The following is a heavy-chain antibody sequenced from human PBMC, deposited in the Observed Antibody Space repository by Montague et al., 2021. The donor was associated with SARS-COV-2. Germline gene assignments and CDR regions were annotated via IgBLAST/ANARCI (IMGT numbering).Heavy chain of an antibody. Sequence: SETLSLTCTVSGGSISSYYWSWIRQPPGKGLEWIGYIYYSGSTNYNPSLKSRVTISVDTSKNQFSLKLSSVTAADTAVYYCARVVPGWLQFEPYFDYWGQGTLVTVSS. CDR1: GGSISSYY. D-gene: IGHD5-24*01. V-gene: IGHV4-59*01. CDR2: IYYSGST. CDR3: ARVVPGWLQFEPYFDY. J-gene: IGHJ4*02.